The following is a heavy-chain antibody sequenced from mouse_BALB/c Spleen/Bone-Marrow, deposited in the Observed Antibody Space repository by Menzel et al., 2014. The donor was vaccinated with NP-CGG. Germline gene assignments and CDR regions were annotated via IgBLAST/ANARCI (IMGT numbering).Heavy chain of an antibody. Sequence: VQLQQSGAELVKPGASVKLSCTASGFNIEDTYMHWVKQRPKQGLEWIGRIDPANGNTKYDPKFQGKATITADTSSNTAYLQLSSLTSEDTAVYYCAEITTAAYYVMDYWGQGTSVTVSS. CDR1: GFNIEDTY. D-gene: IGHD1-2*01. CDR3: AEITTAAYYVMDY. J-gene: IGHJ4*01. CDR2: IDPANGNT. V-gene: IGHV14-3*02.